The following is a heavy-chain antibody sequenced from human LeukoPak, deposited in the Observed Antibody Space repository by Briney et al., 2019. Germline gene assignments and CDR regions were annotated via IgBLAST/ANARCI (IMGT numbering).Heavy chain of an antibody. Sequence: GGSLRLSCAASGFTFSSYAMSWVRQAPGKGLEWVSFISDSAGTTYYADSVKGRFTISRDNSKNTLYLQMNSLRAEDTAVYYCARTYYDFWSGYSTLYYMDVWGKGTTVTVSS. D-gene: IGHD3-3*01. V-gene: IGHV3-23*01. CDR3: ARTYYDFWSGYSTLYYMDV. CDR1: GFTFSSYA. CDR2: ISDSAGTT. J-gene: IGHJ6*03.